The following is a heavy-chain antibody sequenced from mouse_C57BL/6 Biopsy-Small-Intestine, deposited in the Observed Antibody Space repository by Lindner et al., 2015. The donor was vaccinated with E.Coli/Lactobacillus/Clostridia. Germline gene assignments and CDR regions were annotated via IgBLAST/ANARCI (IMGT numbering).Heavy chain of an antibody. CDR3: ASDGYDFDY. V-gene: IGHV1-22*01. J-gene: IGHJ2*01. CDR2: INPKNGDT. Sequence: VQLQESGPVLVKPGASVKMSCKASGYTFTDYNMHWVRQSQGKSLEWIGYINPKNGDTTYNQKFKGKATLTVNESSRTAYMELRSLTSEDSAVYYCASDGYDFDYWGQGTTLTVSS. CDR1: GYTFTDYN. D-gene: IGHD2-3*01.